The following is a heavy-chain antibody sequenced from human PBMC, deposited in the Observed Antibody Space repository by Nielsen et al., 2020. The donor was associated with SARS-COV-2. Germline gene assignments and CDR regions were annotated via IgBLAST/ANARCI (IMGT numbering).Heavy chain of an antibody. D-gene: IGHD1-26*01. J-gene: IGHJ4*02. Sequence: SETLSLTCAVYGGSFSGYYWSWIRQPPGKGLEWIGEINHSGSTNYNPSLKSRVTISVDTSKNQFSLKLSSVTAADTAVYYCARVRGIVGAIMSPYYFDYWGQGTLVTVSS. V-gene: IGHV4-34*01. CDR2: INHSGST. CDR1: GGSFSGYY. CDR3: ARVRGIVGAIMSPYYFDY.